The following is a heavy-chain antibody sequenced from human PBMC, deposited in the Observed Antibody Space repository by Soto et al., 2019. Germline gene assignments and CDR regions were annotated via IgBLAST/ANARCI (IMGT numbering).Heavy chain of an antibody. CDR1: GFTFSSYA. CDR2: ISGSGGST. CDR3: AKDQASSSWYDNFDY. D-gene: IGHD6-13*01. Sequence: PGGSLRLSCAASGFTFSSYAMSWVRQAPGKGLEWVSAISGSGGSTYYADSVKGRFTISRDNSKNTLYLQMNSLRAEDTAVYYCAKDQASSSWYDNFDYWGQGTLVTVSS. V-gene: IGHV3-23*01. J-gene: IGHJ4*02.